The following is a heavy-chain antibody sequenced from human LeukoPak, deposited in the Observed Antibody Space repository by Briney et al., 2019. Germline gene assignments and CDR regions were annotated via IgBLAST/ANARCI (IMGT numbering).Heavy chain of an antibody. V-gene: IGHV3-48*03. CDR1: AFTLSSYE. D-gene: IGHD3-10*01. CDR2: INTNGRTI. CDR3: ARLRNYYGSGSWGFMDV. J-gene: IGHJ6*03. Sequence: SGGSLRLSCAASAFTLSSYEMNWVRQAPGKGLEWVSYINTNGRTIHYADSVKGPFTISRDNAKNSLYLQMNSPRAEDTAIYYCARLRNYYGSGSWGFMDVWGKGTTVTISS.